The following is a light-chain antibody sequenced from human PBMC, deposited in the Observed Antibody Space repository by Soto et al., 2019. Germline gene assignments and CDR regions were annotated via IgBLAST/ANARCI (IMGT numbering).Light chain of an antibody. J-gene: IGKJ1*01. CDR1: QGIRND. Sequence: ALQMTQSPSSLSASVGDRVTITCRASQGIRNDLGWYQQKPGKAPKLLIYGASSLQTGVPSRFSGNGSGTDFTLTISSLQPEDFATYYCLQDYNFPRTFGQGTKVEIK. CDR2: GAS. V-gene: IGKV1-6*01. CDR3: LQDYNFPRT.